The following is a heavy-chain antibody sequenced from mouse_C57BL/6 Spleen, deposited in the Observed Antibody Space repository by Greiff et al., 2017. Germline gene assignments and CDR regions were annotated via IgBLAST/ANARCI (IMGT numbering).Heavy chain of an antibody. D-gene: IGHD2-2*01. CDR1: GYTFTSYW. J-gene: IGHJ2*01. Sequence: QVQLQQPGAELVKPGASVKLSCKASGYTFTSYWMHWVKQRPGQGLEWIGMIRPNSGSTNYNESFKSKATLTVDKSSSTAYMQLSSLTSEDSAVYYCAREGCSFYDGYFEYRGQSTTLTVSS. CDR3: AREGCSFYDGYFEY. V-gene: IGHV1-64*01. CDR2: IRPNSGST.